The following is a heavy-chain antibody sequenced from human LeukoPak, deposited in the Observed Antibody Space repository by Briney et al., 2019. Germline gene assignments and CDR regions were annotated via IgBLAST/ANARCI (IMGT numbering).Heavy chain of an antibody. CDR3: ARAYKDRSLAGKKEFFQH. CDR2: ISYDGSNK. V-gene: IGHV3-30-3*01. D-gene: IGHD6-19*01. CDR1: GFTFSSYA. J-gene: IGHJ1*01. Sequence: GGSLRLSCAASGFTFSSYAMHWVRQAPGKGLEWVAVISYDGSNKYYADSVKGRFTISRDNANNFLYLQMNSLRAEDTALYYCARAYKDRSLAGKKEFFQHWGQGTLVTVSS.